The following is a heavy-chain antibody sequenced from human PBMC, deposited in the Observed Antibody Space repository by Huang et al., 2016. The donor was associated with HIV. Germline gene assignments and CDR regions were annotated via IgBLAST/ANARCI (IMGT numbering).Heavy chain of an antibody. CDR2: ISHDESNN. J-gene: IGHJ4*02. V-gene: IGHV3-30*04. D-gene: IGHD3-3*01. CDR1: GFTFSDYA. Sequence: QVQLVESGGGVVQPGRSLRLSCIASGFTFSDYALHWVGQAPGKGLGWVAVISHDESNNFYADSVKGRFTISRDNSRNTLYLQMNSLRPEDTAMYYCARGALRFLEWLWNFDYWGQGTLVTVSS. CDR3: ARGALRFLEWLWNFDY.